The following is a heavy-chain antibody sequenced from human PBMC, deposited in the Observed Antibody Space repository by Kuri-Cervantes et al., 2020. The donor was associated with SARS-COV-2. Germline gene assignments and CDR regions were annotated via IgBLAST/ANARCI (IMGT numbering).Heavy chain of an antibody. D-gene: IGHD4-11*01. Sequence: GESLKISCAASGFTFSSYWMSWVRQAPGKGLEWVANIKQDGSEKYYVDSVKGRFTISRDNAKNSLYLQMNSLRAEDTAVYYCTREAYDYNMGFDSWGQGTLVTVSS. V-gene: IGHV3-7*01. CDR3: TREAYDYNMGFDS. CDR2: IKQDGSEK. CDR1: GFTFSSYW. J-gene: IGHJ4*02.